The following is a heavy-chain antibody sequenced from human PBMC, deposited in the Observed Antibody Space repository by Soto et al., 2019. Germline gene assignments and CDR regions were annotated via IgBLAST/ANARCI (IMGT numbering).Heavy chain of an antibody. CDR1: GGSVSSREYY. J-gene: IGHJ5*01. D-gene: IGHD4-17*01. CDR3: ARHIPMTTKDIGGWFDS. Sequence: QLQLQESGPGLVRPSETLPLTCTVSGGSVSSREYYWTWIRQSPGKGPEWIASINYNLRTFYNPSLESRVTMSVDTPANQFSLKLSSVTAADTAVYSCARHIPMTTKDIGGWFDSWGQGILVTVSS. V-gene: IGHV4-39*01. CDR2: INYNLRT.